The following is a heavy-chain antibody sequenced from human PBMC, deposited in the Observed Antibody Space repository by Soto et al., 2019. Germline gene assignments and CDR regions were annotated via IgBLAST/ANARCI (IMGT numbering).Heavy chain of an antibody. Sequence: EVQLVESGGGLVQPGGSLRLSCAASGFTFSSYSMNWVRQAPGKGLEWVSYISSSSSTIYYADSVKGRFTISRDNAKNSLYLQMNSVRAEDTAVYYCARGGITIFGVVMSPDYWGQGTLVTVSS. CDR1: GFTFSSYS. CDR2: ISSSSSTI. J-gene: IGHJ4*02. CDR3: ARGGITIFGVVMSPDY. D-gene: IGHD3-3*01. V-gene: IGHV3-48*01.